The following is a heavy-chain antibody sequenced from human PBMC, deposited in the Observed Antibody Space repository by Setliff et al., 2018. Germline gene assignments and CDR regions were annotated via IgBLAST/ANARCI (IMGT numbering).Heavy chain of an antibody. CDR2: IIPIFGTT. J-gene: IGHJ3*02. Sequence: SVKVSCKASRGTFSSYGITWVRQAPGQGLEWMGGIIPIFGTTDYAQKFQGRVTMTRDTSTSTVYMEVSSLRSEDTAVYYCARGRYYNSWSGTSITAPHDAFDIWGQGTMVTVSS. CDR1: RGTFSSYG. CDR3: ARGRYYNSWSGTSITAPHDAFDI. D-gene: IGHD3-3*01. V-gene: IGHV1-69*05.